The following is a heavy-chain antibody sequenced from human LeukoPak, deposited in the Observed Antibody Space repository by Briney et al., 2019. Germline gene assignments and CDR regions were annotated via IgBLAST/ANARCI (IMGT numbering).Heavy chain of an antibody. CDR1: GYSFTSYW. CDR2: IYPGDSDT. D-gene: IGHD3-10*01. CDR3: ARPPRVNYYGSGSYYSPYFDY. Sequence: GESLKISCKGSGYSFTSYWIGWVRQMPGKGLEWMEIIYPGDSDTRYSPSFQGQVTISADKSISTAYLQWSSLKASDTAMYYCARPPRVNYYGSGSYYSPYFDYWGQGTLVTVSS. V-gene: IGHV5-51*01. J-gene: IGHJ4*02.